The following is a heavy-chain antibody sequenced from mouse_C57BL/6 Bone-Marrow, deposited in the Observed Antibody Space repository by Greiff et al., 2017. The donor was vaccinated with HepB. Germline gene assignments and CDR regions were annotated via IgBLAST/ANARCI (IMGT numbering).Heavy chain of an antibody. V-gene: IGHV5-17*01. J-gene: IGHJ1*03. D-gene: IGHD2-2*01. CDR3: ARHGYDRYFDV. CDR2: ISSGSSNI. Sequence: EVQVVESGGGLVKPGGSLKLSCAASGFTFSDYGMHWVRQAPEKGLEWVAYISSGSSNIYYADTVKGRCTISRDKAKNTLFLQMSSLRSEDTAMYYCARHGYDRYFDVWGTGTTVTVSS. CDR1: GFTFSDYG.